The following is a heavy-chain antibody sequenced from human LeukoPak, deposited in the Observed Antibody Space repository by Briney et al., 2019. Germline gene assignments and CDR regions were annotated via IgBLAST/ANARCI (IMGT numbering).Heavy chain of an antibody. Sequence: GGSLRLSYAASGFTFSNYWMSWVRQAPGKGLEWVANIKQDGSEKYYVDSVKGRFTISRDNAKNSLYLQMNNLRAEDTAVYYCARSIAAAGISDFWGQGTLVTVSS. D-gene: IGHD6-13*01. CDR2: IKQDGSEK. J-gene: IGHJ4*02. V-gene: IGHV3-7*01. CDR1: GFTFSNYW. CDR3: ARSIAAAGISDF.